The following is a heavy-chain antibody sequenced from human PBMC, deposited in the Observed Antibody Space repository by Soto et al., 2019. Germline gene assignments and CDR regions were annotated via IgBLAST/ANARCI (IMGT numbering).Heavy chain of an antibody. CDR2: ISAYNGNT. D-gene: IGHD3-10*01. J-gene: IGHJ6*03. V-gene: IGHV1-18*01. Sequence: ASVKVSCKASGYTFTSYGISWVRQAPGQGLEWMGWISAYNGNTNYAQKLQGRVTMTTDTSTSTAYMELRSLRSDDTAVYYCARGLSELWFGELFQDYYYYMDVWGKGTTVTVSS. CDR3: ARGLSELWFGELFQDYYYYMDV. CDR1: GYTFTSYG.